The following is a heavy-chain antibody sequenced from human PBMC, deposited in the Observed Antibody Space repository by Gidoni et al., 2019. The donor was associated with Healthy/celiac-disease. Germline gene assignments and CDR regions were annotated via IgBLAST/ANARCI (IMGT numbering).Heavy chain of an antibody. CDR3: ARALGIWGLAGGTSEDFDY. J-gene: IGHJ4*02. CDR1: GYTSTSYG. Sequence: QVQRVQPGAEVKKPGASVKVTCKASGYTSTSYGISCVRQAPGQGLEWMGWISAYNGNTNYAQKLQGRVTMTTDTSTSTAYMELRSLRSDDTAVYYCARALGIWGLAGGTSEDFDYWGQGTLVTVSS. CDR2: ISAYNGNT. V-gene: IGHV1-18*01. D-gene: IGHD3-16*01.